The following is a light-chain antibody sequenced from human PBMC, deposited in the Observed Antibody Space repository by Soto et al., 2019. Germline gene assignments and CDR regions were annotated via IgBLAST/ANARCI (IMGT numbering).Light chain of an antibody. V-gene: IGKV1-39*01. J-gene: IGKJ1*01. CDR2: AAS. CDR3: QQSYSSPPT. CDR1: QSISTD. Sequence: DIQVTQSPASLSAWVGDRVIITCRASQSISTDLNWYQQKPGKAPKLLIFAASSLQSGVPSRFSGSRSGPDFTLTISSLQPEDFATYYCQQSYSSPPTFGQGTKVDIK.